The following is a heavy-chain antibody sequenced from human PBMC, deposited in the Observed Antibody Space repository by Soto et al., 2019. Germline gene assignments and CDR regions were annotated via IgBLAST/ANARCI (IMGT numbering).Heavy chain of an antibody. D-gene: IGHD3-10*01. J-gene: IGHJ6*02. Sequence: QVQLVQSGAEVREPGSSVRVSCKASGGTFGNFIMNWVRQTPGQGLEWMGGIVPMLGTPTYAEKFKGRVRISAAGSTGTTYRALTSLRSEATAIYYWARNGTYSSSPSHYSGMDVWGQGTTVTVSS. V-gene: IGHV1-69*01. CDR2: IVPMLGTP. CDR3: ARNGTYSSSPSHYSGMDV. CDR1: GGTFGNFI.